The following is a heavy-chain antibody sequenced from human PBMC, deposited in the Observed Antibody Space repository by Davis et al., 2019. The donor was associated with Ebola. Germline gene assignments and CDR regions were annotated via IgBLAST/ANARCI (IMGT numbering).Heavy chain of an antibody. J-gene: IGHJ4*02. CDR2: YYYTGST. V-gene: IGHV4-30-4*07. Sequence: TFGDYAMSWVRQPPGKGLEWIGNYYYTGSTYYSPSLRSRVTISVDTSKNLFSLKLTSVTAADTAVYYCARAFGLAPPGDYWGQGTLVTVSS. D-gene: IGHD3-16*01. CDR1: TFGDYA. CDR3: ARAFGLAPPGDY.